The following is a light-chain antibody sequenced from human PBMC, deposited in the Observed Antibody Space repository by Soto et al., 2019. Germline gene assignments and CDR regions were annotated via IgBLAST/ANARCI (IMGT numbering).Light chain of an antibody. CDR1: QSISSW. V-gene: IGKV1-5*03. J-gene: IGKJ1*01. CDR3: QQYNSYWT. CDR2: KAS. Sequence: DIQMTQSPSTLSASVGDRVTITCRASQSISSWLAWYQQKPGKAPKLLIYKASSVESGVPSRLSGSGSGTEFTLPITSLPPEDCAKYYCQQYNSYWTFGHGTKVEIK.